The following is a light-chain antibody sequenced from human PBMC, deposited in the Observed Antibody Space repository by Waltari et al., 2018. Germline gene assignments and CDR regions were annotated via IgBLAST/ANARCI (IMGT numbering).Light chain of an antibody. CDR2: HVI. CDR3: DSYATANSWV. CDR1: SSDFSVSQY. J-gene: IGLJ3*02. V-gene: IGLV2-14*01. Sequence: QSALTQPASVSGSPGQSITISCTGTSSDFSVSQYVSRYQQHPGRAPKLILYHVIKRPSVVSARFSGAKSADTASLTILGLRAEDEADYYCDSYATANSWVFGGGTKLTVL.